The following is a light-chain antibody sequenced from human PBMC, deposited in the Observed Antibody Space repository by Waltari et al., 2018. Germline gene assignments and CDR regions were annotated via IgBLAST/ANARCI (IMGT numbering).Light chain of an antibody. Sequence: YELTQPSSVSVSPGQTARVTCSGDVLTTKYARWFQQKPGQAPVLVIYKDTERPSGIPERFSGSISGTTVTLTISGAQVEDEADYYCYSAADNTVVFGGGTKLTVL. CDR2: KDT. V-gene: IGLV3-27*01. CDR1: VLTTKY. J-gene: IGLJ2*01. CDR3: YSAADNTVV.